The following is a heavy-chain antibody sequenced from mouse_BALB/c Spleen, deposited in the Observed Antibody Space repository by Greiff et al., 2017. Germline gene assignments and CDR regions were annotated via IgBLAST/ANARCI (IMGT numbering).Heavy chain of an antibody. CDR3: ARGDYDGSSYNGYFDV. V-gene: IGHV3-2*02. CDR1: GYSITSDYA. J-gene: IGHJ1*01. D-gene: IGHD1-1*01. Sequence: EVKLQESGPGLVKPSQSLSLTCTVTGYSITSDYAWNWIRQFPGNKLEWMGYISYSGSTSYNPSLKSRISITRDTSKNQFFLQLNSVTTEDTATYYCARGDYDGSSYNGYFDVWGAGTTVTVSS. CDR2: ISYSGST.